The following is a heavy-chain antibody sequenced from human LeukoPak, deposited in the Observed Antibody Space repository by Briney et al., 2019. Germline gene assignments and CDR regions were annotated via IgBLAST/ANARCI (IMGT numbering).Heavy chain of an antibody. CDR1: GFTLSSYG. V-gene: IGHV3-30*02. CDR3: AKEGTDSAIAAPSYYYYYMDV. Sequence: GGSLRLSCAASGFTLSSYGMHWVRQAPGKGLEWVAFIRYDGSNKYYADSVKGRFTISRDNSKNTLYLQMNSLRAEDTAVYYCAKEGTDSAIAAPSYYYYYMDVWGKGTTVTVSS. CDR2: IRYDGSNK. J-gene: IGHJ6*03. D-gene: IGHD6-13*01.